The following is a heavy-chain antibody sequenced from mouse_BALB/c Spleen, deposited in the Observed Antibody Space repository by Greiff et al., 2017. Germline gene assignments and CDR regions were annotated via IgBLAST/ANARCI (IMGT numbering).Heavy chain of an antibody. CDR1: GFTFSSYG. D-gene: IGHD1-1*01. CDR2: ISSGGSYT. J-gene: IGHJ4*01. Sequence: EVKVVESGGDLVKPGGSLKLSCAASGFTFSSYGMSWVRQTPDKRLEWVATISSGGSYTYYPDSVKGRFTISRDNAKNTLYLQMSSLKSEDTAMYYCARHERYGSSYEAMDYWGQGTSVTVSS. V-gene: IGHV5-6*01. CDR3: ARHERYGSSYEAMDY.